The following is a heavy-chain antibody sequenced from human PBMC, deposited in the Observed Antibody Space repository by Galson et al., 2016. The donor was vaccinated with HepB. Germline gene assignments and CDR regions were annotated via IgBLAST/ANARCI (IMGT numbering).Heavy chain of an antibody. D-gene: IGHD2-15*01. Sequence: SLRLSCAASGFTFSSYWMTWVRQAPGKGLVWVSRINNDGSNTTYADSVKGRFTISRDNAKNTLYLQMNSLRAEDTAVYYCARPGYCSGSSCYVPVDIWGQGTLVTVPS. CDR2: INNDGSNT. J-gene: IGHJ4*02. CDR1: GFTFSSYW. CDR3: ARPGYCSGSSCYVPVDI. V-gene: IGHV3-74*03.